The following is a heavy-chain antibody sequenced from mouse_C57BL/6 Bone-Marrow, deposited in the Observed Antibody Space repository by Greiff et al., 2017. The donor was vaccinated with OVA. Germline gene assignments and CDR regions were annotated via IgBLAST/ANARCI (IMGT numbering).Heavy chain of an antibody. CDR3: ARDYSNYDEYFDY. V-gene: IGHV5-4*01. J-gene: IGHJ2*01. D-gene: IGHD2-5*01. CDR2: ISDGGSYT. Sequence: EVKLVEPGGGLVKPGGSLKLSCAASGYTFSSYGMSWVRQTPEKRLEWVGTISDGGSYTNYTDNLKGRFTMPRDNAKNNLYLQLSHLKSEDTAMYYCARDYSNYDEYFDYWGQGTTLTVSS. CDR1: GYTFSSYG.